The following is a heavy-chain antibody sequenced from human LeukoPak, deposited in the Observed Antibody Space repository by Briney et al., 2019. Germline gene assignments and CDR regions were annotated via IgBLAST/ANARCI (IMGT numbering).Heavy chain of an antibody. Sequence: SETLSLTCTVSGGSISNRSNYWGWIPQPPGKGREGFRHIYYSGSTNYNPSLKSRVTISVDTSKNQFSLKLSSVPAADTAVYYCAGGYSSSWYYFDYWGQGTLVTVSS. CDR2: IYYSGST. CDR3: AGGYSSSWYYFDY. J-gene: IGHJ4*02. CDR1: GGSISNRSNY. D-gene: IGHD6-13*01. V-gene: IGHV4-61*05.